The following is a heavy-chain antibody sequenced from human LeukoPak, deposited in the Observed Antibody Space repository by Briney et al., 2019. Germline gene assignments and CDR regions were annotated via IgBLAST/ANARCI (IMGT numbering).Heavy chain of an antibody. D-gene: IGHD3-16*01. Sequence: SETLSLTCAVYGGSFSGYYWSWIRQPPGKGLEWIGEINHSGSTNYNPSLKSRVTISVDTSKNQFSLKLSSVTAADTAVYYCARRAGFAGNYYYYMDVWGNGTTVTVSS. V-gene: IGHV4-34*01. CDR1: GGSFSGYY. CDR2: INHSGST. J-gene: IGHJ6*03. CDR3: ARRAGFAGNYYYYMDV.